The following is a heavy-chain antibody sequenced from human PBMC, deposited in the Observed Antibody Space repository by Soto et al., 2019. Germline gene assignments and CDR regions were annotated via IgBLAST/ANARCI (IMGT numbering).Heavy chain of an antibody. J-gene: IGHJ4*02. D-gene: IGHD5-12*01. CDR3: AKGPNPRWLQVPYYFDY. CDR1: GFSFSSHW. CDR2: INQGGNEK. V-gene: IGHV3-7*01. Sequence: EVQLVEYGGGLVLPWGSLRLSCAASGFSFSSHWMCWVRQAPGKRLEWVATINQGGNEKYYADSVKGRFTISRDNARNSLYLQLSSLRDEDTAIYYCAKGPNPRWLQVPYYFDYWGQGTLVTVSS.